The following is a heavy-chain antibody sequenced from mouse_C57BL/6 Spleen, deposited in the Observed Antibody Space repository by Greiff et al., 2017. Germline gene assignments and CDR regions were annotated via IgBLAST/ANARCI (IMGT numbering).Heavy chain of an antibody. CDR3: ARWGYGSRYYAMDY. Sequence: VQLQQSGPELVKPGASVKISCKASGYTFTDYYMNWVKQSHGKSLEWIGDINPNNGGTSYNQKFKGKATLTVDKSSSTAYMELRSLTSEDSAVYYCARWGYGSRYYAMDYWGQGTSVTVSS. D-gene: IGHD1-1*01. V-gene: IGHV1-26*01. CDR1: GYTFTDYY. CDR2: INPNNGGT. J-gene: IGHJ4*01.